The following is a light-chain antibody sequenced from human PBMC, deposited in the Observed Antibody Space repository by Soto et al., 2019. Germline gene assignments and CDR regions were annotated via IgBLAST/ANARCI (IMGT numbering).Light chain of an antibody. CDR3: SSYTTTSIPVV. CDR1: SGDIGGYNY. V-gene: IGLV2-14*01. Sequence: QSVLTQPASVSGSPGQSITISCTGTSGDIGGYNYVSWYQQHPGKAPKLLISEVSNRPSGVSHRFSGSKSGNTASLTISGIMTEDEADYYCSSYTTTSIPVVFGGGTKLTVL. J-gene: IGLJ2*01. CDR2: EVS.